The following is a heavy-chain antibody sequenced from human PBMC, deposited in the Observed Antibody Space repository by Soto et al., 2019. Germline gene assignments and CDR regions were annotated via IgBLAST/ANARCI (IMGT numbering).Heavy chain of an antibody. D-gene: IGHD3-22*01. J-gene: IGHJ6*02. Sequence: RASVKVSCKASGYTFTSYGISWVRQAPGQGLEWMGWISAYNGNTNYAQKLQGRVTMTTDTSTSTAYMELRSLRSDDTAVYYCARSVVDSSGYYLRPSYYYYYGMDVWGQGTTVTVSS. CDR3: ARSVVDSSGYYLRPSYYYYYGMDV. V-gene: IGHV1-18*01. CDR1: GYTFTSYG. CDR2: ISAYNGNT.